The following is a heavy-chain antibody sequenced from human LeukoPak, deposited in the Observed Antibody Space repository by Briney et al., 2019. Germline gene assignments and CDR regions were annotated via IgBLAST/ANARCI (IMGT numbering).Heavy chain of an antibody. CDR1: GGSISSYY. D-gene: IGHD1-26*01. CDR3: ARHGVGAIKNWFDP. V-gene: IGHV4-59*08. CDR2: IYYSGST. Sequence: PSETLSLTCTVSGGSISSYYWSWIRQPPGKGLEWIGYIYYSGSTNYNPSLKNRVTISVDTSKNQFSLKLSSVTAADTAVYYCARHGVGAIKNWFDPWGQGTLVTVSS. J-gene: IGHJ5*02.